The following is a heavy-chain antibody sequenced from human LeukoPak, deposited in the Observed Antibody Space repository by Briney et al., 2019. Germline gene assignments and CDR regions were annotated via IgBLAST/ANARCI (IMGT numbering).Heavy chain of an antibody. CDR1: GGSISSYY. D-gene: IGHD2-2*01. Sequence: SETLSLTCTVSGGSISSYYWSWLRQPPGKGLEWIGYIYYSGSTNYNPSLKSRVTISVDTSKNQFSLKLSSVTAAGTAVYYCARNADIVVVPAATVGWFDPWGQGTLVTVSS. J-gene: IGHJ5*02. CDR2: IYYSGST. V-gene: IGHV4-59*01. CDR3: ARNADIVVVPAATVGWFDP.